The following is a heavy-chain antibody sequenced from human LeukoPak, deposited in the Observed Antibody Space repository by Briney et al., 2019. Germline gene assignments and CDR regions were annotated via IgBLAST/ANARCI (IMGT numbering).Heavy chain of an antibody. D-gene: IGHD3-10*01. CDR3: ARDPGYGLGVDYGDY. CDR2: IHRGGNT. V-gene: IGHV3-66*01. CDR1: GFTVSGNY. J-gene: IGHJ4*02. Sequence: GGSLRLSYAASGFTVSGNYMSWVRQAPGKGLEWLSVIHRGGNTYYADSVKGRFTISRDSSKNTVFLQMDSLRAEDTAVYYCARDPGYGLGVDYGDYWGQGTLVTVSS.